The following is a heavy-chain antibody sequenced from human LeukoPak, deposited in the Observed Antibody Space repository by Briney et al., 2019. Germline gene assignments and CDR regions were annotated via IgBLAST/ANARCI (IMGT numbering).Heavy chain of an antibody. Sequence: GGSLRLSCAASGFSFSRCDMNWVRQAPGKGLEWVSFISSSSSYIYYVDSVKGRFTISRDNAKNSLYLQMNSLRAEDTAVYYCARAPGYRGFLDYWGQGNLVTVSS. J-gene: IGHJ4*02. CDR2: ISSSSSYI. CDR1: GFSFSRCD. CDR3: ARAPGYRGFLDY. D-gene: IGHD5-18*01. V-gene: IGHV3-21*01.